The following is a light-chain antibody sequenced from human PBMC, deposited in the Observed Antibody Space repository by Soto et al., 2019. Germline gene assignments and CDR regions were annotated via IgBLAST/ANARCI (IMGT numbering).Light chain of an antibody. Sequence: QSVLTQPASVSGSPGQSITISCTGTSSDVGAYIYVSWYQQLPGKAPKLIIYEVSNRPSGVSDRFSGSKSGNTASLTISGLQAEDEAEYYCSSHTVDSPLFGNGTKGTVL. CDR2: EVS. V-gene: IGLV2-14*03. CDR3: SSHTVDSPL. J-gene: IGLJ1*01. CDR1: SSDVGAYIY.